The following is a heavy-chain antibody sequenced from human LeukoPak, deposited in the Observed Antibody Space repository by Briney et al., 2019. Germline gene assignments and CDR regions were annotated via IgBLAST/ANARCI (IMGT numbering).Heavy chain of an antibody. D-gene: IGHD6-13*01. V-gene: IGHV1-2*02. CDR1: GYTFTGYY. CDR2: INPNSGGT. Sequence: ASVKVSCKASGYTFTGYYMHWVRQAPGQGLEWMGWINPNSGGTNYAQKFQGRVTMTRDTSTSTVYMELSSLRSEDTAVYYCARSEQQLAYFDYWGQGTLVTVSS. J-gene: IGHJ4*02. CDR3: ARSEQQLAYFDY.